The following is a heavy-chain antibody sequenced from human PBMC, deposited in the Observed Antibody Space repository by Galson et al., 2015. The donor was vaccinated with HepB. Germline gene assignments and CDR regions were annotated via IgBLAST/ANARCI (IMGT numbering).Heavy chain of an antibody. J-gene: IGHJ5*02. CDR2: ISSSSSYI. CDR3: ARDSRVTTWERHPFDP. D-gene: IGHD4-11*01. Sequence: SLRLSCAASGFTFSSYAMHWVRQAPGKGLEWVSSISSSSSYIYYADSVEGRFTISRDNAKNSLYLQMNSLRAEDTAVYYCARDSRVTTWERHPFDPWGQGTLVTVSS. CDR1: GFTFSSYA. V-gene: IGHV3-21*01.